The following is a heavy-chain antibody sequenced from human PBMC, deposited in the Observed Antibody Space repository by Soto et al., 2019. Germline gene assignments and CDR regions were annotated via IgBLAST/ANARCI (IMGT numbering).Heavy chain of an antibody. CDR1: GFTFSSYA. CDR3: AKGGDYGSGLFDP. J-gene: IGHJ5*02. Sequence: EVQLLESGGGLVQPGGSLRLSCAASGFTFSSYAMSWVRQAPGKGLEWVSALSGSGGSTYYADSVKGRFTISRDNSKNTLYLQMNSLRAEETAVYYCAKGGDYGSGLFDPWGQGTLVTVSS. V-gene: IGHV3-23*01. D-gene: IGHD3-10*01. CDR2: LSGSGGST.